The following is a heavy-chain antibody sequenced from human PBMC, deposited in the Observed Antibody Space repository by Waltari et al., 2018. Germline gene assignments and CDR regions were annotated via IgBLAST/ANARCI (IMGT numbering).Heavy chain of an antibody. Sequence: DVQLVESGGTLVQPGKSLTISCLASGFKFDAYAMPWVRQAPGKGLEWVGGISWNSNSLGYGDSVKGRFIISRDNSKNTLYLQMDNLSVEDTALYYCAKDLQFAVQITFHSMDVWGQGTPVTVSS. CDR2: ISWNSNSL. CDR3: AKDLQFAVQITFHSMDV. J-gene: IGHJ6*02. CDR1: GFKFDAYA. V-gene: IGHV3-9*01. D-gene: IGHD6-6*01.